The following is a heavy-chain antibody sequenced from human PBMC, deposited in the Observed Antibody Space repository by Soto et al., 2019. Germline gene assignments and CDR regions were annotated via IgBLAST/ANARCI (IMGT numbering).Heavy chain of an antibody. D-gene: IGHD2-8*01. CDR1: GFTFSSYW. CDR2: IKQDGSEK. J-gene: IGHJ6*03. CDR3: ARDMPDIVLMVYYYYYYYYMDV. V-gene: IGHV3-7*01. Sequence: GGSLRLSCAASGFTFSSYWMSWVRQAPGKGLEWVANIKQDGSEKYYVDSVKGRFTISRDNAKNSLYLQMNSLRAEDTAVYYCARDMPDIVLMVYYYYYYYYMDVWGKGTTVTV.